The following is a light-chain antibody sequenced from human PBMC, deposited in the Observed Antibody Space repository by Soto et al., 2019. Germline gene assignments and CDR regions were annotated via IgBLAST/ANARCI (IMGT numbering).Light chain of an antibody. V-gene: IGKV3-20*01. CDR3: QQYGSSPLT. CDR1: QSVNSNY. Sequence: EIVLTQSPDTLSLSPGERATLSCRASQSVNSNYLAWYQQKPGQAPRLLIYAASTSAAGIPDRFSGSGSGTDFTFTISRLESEDFAVYFCQQYGSSPLTFVGGTKVEIK. J-gene: IGKJ4*01. CDR2: AAS.